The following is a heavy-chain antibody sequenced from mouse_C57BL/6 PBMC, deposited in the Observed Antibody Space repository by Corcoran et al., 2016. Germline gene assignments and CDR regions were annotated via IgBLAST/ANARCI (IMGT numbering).Heavy chain of an antibody. CDR3: ASLDGYPFAY. CDR2: INPNNGGT. V-gene: IGHV1-26*01. J-gene: IGHJ3*01. Sequence: EVQLQQSGPELVKPGASVKISCKASGYTFTDYYMNWVKQSHGKSLEWIGDINPNNGGTSYNQKFKGKATLTVDKSSSTAYMELRSLTSEDSAVYYCASLDGYPFAYWGQGTLVTVSA. D-gene: IGHD2-2*01. CDR1: GYTFTDYY.